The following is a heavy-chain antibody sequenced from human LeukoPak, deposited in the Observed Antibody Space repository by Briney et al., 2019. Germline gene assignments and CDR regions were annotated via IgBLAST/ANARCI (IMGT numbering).Heavy chain of an antibody. CDR2: MNPNSGNT. J-gene: IGHJ6*03. CDR3: ARERGYDFWSDHDYYYYYMDV. D-gene: IGHD3-3*01. Sequence: ASVKVSCKASGYTFTSYDINWVRRATGQGLEWMGWMNPNSGNTGYAQKFQGRVTITRNTSISTAYMELSSLRSEDTAVYYCARERGYDFWSDHDYYYYYMDVWGKGTTVTVSS. V-gene: IGHV1-8*03. CDR1: GYTFTSYD.